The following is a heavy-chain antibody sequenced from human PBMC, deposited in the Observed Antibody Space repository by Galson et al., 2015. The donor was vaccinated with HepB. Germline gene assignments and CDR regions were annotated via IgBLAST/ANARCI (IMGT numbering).Heavy chain of an antibody. Sequence: SCKASGYSFTSYFMHWVRQAPGHGLEWMGIINPSGGSTTYTQIFQGSTTYAQKLQGRVTMTTDTSTSTAYMELRSLRSDDTAVYYCARDPNRGPVTTEGDYWGQGTLVTVSS. D-gene: IGHD4-17*01. CDR1: GYSFTSYF. CDR2: INPSGGSTTYTQIFQGST. J-gene: IGHJ4*02. CDR3: ARDPNRGPVTTEGDY. V-gene: IGHV1-46*01.